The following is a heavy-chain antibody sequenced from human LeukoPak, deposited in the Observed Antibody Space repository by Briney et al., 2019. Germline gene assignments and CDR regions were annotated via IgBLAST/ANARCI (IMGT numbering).Heavy chain of an antibody. Sequence: GGSLRLSCAASGFTFSSYSMNWVRQAPGKGLEWVSSISSSSSYIYYADSVKGRFTISRDNAKNSLYPQMNSLRAEDTAVYYCAREGSWYGAYYFDYWGQGTLVTVSS. D-gene: IGHD2-15*01. J-gene: IGHJ4*02. CDR2: ISSSSSYI. V-gene: IGHV3-21*01. CDR1: GFTFSSYS. CDR3: AREGSWYGAYYFDY.